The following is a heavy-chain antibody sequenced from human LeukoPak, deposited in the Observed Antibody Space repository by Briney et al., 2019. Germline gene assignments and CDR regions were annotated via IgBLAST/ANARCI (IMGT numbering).Heavy chain of an antibody. CDR3: ATDRDNSDWQKRFDS. Sequence: PGGSLRLSCAASGFTFSTYWMNWYRQAPGKGLEWVGNINQDASEINYEDSVRGRFTISRDNAKNSLHLQMNSLRAEDTAVYYCATDRDNSDWQKRFDSWGQGTLVTVSS. V-gene: IGHV3-7*01. D-gene: IGHD2-21*02. J-gene: IGHJ4*02. CDR2: INQDASEI. CDR1: GFTFSTYW.